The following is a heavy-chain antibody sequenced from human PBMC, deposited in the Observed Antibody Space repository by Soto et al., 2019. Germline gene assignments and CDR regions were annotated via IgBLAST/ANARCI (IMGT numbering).Heavy chain of an antibody. CDR3: ASRDPGTSVDY. CDR2: IYRTGST. CDR1: VVSFTVNNL. Sequence: PSETLCLSCAVSVVSFTVNNLWTWVRQPPGQGLEWIVEIYRTGSTNYNPSLKSRVTISLDKSENQVSLKVTSLTAADTAVYYCASRDPGTSVDYWGQGTLVTSPQ. D-gene: IGHD1-7*01. V-gene: IGHV4-4*02. J-gene: IGHJ4*02.